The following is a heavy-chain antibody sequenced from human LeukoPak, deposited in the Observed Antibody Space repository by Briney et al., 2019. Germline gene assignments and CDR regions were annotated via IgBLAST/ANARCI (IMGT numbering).Heavy chain of an antibody. D-gene: IGHD3-22*01. CDR3: AKRSGLLLRSNVDY. J-gene: IGHJ4*02. Sequence: GGSLRLSCAASGFSFSSYAMSWVRQAPGKGLEWVSAISGSGGSTYYADSGKGRFTISRDNSKNTLYLQMNSLRAEDTAVYYCAKRSGLLLRSNVDYWGQGTLVTVSS. CDR2: ISGSGGST. CDR1: GFSFSSYA. V-gene: IGHV3-23*01.